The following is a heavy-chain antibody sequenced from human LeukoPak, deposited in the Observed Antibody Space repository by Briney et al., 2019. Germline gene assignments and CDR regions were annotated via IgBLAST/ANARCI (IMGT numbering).Heavy chain of an antibody. CDR2: ITTSSGVT. Sequence: QPGGSLRLSCAASGFTFSNYNMNWVRQAPGKGLEWVSFITTSSGVTYYADSVKGRFTISRDNAKNSLYLQMNSLRADDTAVYYCARFAAGGSYYYHMDVWGKGTTVTVSS. CDR3: ARFAAGGSYYYHMDV. CDR1: GFTFSNYN. V-gene: IGHV3-48*01. J-gene: IGHJ6*03. D-gene: IGHD6-25*01.